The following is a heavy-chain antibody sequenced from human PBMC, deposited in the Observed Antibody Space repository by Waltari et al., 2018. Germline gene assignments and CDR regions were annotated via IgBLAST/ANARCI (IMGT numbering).Heavy chain of an antibody. V-gene: IGHV4-38-2*01. Sequence: QVQLQESGPGLVKPSETLSLTCAVSGYSISSGYYWGWIRPPPGKGLEWIGSIYHSGSTYYNPSLKSRVTISVDTSKNQFSLKLSSVTAADTAVYYCARNVITIFGVVISAFDIWGQGTMVTVSS. CDR3: ARNVITIFGVVISAFDI. CDR2: IYHSGST. D-gene: IGHD3-3*01. CDR1: GYSISSGYY. J-gene: IGHJ3*02.